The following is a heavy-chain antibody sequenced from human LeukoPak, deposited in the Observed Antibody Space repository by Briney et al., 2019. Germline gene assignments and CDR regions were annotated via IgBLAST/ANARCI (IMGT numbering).Heavy chain of an antibody. V-gene: IGHV4-39*01. CDR3: ARHDFWSGYSIFGFDY. CDR2: IYYSGST. D-gene: IGHD3-3*01. CDR1: GFTFSSYA. Sequence: GSLRLSCAASGFTFSSYAMSWVRQPPGKGLEWIGSIYYSGSTYYNPSLKSRVTIPVDTSKNQFSLKLSSVTAADTAVYYCARHDFWSGYSIFGFDYWGQGTLVTVSS. J-gene: IGHJ4*02.